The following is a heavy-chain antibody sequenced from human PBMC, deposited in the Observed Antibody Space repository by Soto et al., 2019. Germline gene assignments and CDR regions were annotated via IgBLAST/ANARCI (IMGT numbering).Heavy chain of an antibody. Sequence: GESLKISCKGSGYSFTSYWIGWVRQMPGKGLEWMGIIYPGDSDTRYSPSFQGQVTISADKSISTAYLQWSSLKASDTAMYYCARHHHYYGSGSYYKNWFDPWGQGTLVTVS. V-gene: IGHV5-51*01. J-gene: IGHJ5*02. D-gene: IGHD3-10*01. CDR1: GYSFTSYW. CDR3: ARHHHYYGSGSYYKNWFDP. CDR2: IYPGDSDT.